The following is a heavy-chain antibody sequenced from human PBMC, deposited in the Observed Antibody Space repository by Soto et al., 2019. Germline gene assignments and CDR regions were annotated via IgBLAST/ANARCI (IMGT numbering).Heavy chain of an antibody. J-gene: IGHJ5*02. V-gene: IGHV1-46*03. D-gene: IGHD3-3*01. Sequence: QVQLVQSGAEVKKPGASVKVSCKASGYTFTSYYMHWVRQAPGQGLEWMGIINPSGGSTSYAQKFQGRVTMTRDTSTSTVYMELSSLRSEDTAVYYCARWVPEHYDFWSGYSYNWCDPWGQGTLVTVSS. CDR2: INPSGGST. CDR3: ARWVPEHYDFWSGYSYNWCDP. CDR1: GYTFTSYY.